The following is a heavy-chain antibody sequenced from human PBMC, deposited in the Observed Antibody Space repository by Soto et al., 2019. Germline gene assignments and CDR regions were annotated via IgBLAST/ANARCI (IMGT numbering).Heavy chain of an antibody. J-gene: IGHJ4*02. CDR1: GGSISSYY. D-gene: IGHD2-15*01. V-gene: IGHV4-59*08. CDR3: ARLSRYCSGGSCYYFDY. CDR2: IYYSGST. Sequence: SETLSLTCTVSGGSISSYYWSWIRQPPGKGLEWIGYIYYSGSTNYNPSLESRVTISVDTSKNQFSLKLSSVTAADTAVYYCARLSRYCSGGSCYYFDYWGQGTLVTVSS.